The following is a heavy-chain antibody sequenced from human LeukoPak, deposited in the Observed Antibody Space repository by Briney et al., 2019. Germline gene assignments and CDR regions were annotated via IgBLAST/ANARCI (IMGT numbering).Heavy chain of an antibody. CDR1: GFTFSSYG. CDR3: ARDFFPIVDSTWYEIGY. V-gene: IGHV3-30*02. CDR2: IRYDGSNK. Sequence: GGSLRLSCAASGFTFSSYGMHWVRQAPGKGLEWVAFIRYDGSNKYYADSVKGRFTISRDNSKNTLYLQMNSLRAEDTAVYYCARDFFPIVDSTWYEIGYWGQGTLVTVSS. D-gene: IGHD2-21*01. J-gene: IGHJ4*02.